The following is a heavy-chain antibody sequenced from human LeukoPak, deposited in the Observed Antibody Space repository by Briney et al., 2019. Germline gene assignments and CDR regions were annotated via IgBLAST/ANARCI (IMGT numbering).Heavy chain of an antibody. J-gene: IGHJ6*02. CDR2: ISSSSRTI. CDR1: GFTFSAYS. CDR3: VRNFQGMDV. V-gene: IGHV3-48*01. Sequence: HSGGSLRLSCAVSGFTFSAYSMNWVRQAPGKGLEWVSYISSSSRTIYYADSVKGRFTIPRDKAKNSLNLQMNSLRAEDTAVYYCVRNFQGMDVWGQGTTVTVSS. D-gene: IGHD1-7*01.